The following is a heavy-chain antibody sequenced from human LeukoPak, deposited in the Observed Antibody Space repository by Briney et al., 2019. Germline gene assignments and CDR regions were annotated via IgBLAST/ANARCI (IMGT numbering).Heavy chain of an antibody. V-gene: IGHV3-21*01. D-gene: IGHD3-9*01. Sequence: GGSLRLSCAASGFTFRSYTMNWVRQAPGKGLEWVASISSSTAYIYYADSLRGRFTISRDNTKSSLYLEMSSLRAEDTAVYYCAREGLLTRLSSGDAFDIWGQGTMVTVSS. CDR3: AREGLLTRLSSGDAFDI. CDR1: GFTFRSYT. J-gene: IGHJ3*02. CDR2: ISSSTAYI.